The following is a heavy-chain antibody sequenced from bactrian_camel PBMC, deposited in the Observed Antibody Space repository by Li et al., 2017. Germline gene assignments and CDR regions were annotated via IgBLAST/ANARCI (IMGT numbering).Heavy chain of an antibody. J-gene: IGHJ4*01. Sequence: HVQLVESGGGLVQAGGSLNLSCAATVNSNNLNCMGWFRQAPGKEREGVASITRIHRGTAYADSVKGRLIISRDNTKNTWYLQMNILKPEVTAMYYCAAVVGCSTAPWLRDPGQRQGPIYWGQGIQVTVS. D-gene: IGHD7*01. CDR2: ITRIHRGT. CDR1: VNSNNLNC. V-gene: IGHV3S68*01. CDR3: AAVVGCSTAPWLRDPGQRQGPIY.